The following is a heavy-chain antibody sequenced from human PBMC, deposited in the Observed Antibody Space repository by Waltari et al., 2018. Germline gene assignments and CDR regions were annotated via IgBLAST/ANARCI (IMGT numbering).Heavy chain of an antibody. CDR3: GRDRGRGLYLDS. CDR2: VHGSGRT. CDR1: GDSVSSPYW. J-gene: IGHJ4*02. V-gene: IGHV4-4*02. Sequence: QLQQSGPGLVKPSESLSLTCAVSGDSVSSPYWCSWVRQSPGTGLEWIGHVHGSGRTNYHPSLASRVTGSIDTSNNRFSLRVPSPTAADTAIYYCGRDRGRGLYLDSWGQGILVTVSP. D-gene: IGHD2-15*01.